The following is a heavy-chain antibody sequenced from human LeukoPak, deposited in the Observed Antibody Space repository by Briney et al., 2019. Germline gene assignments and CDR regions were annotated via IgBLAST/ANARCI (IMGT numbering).Heavy chain of an antibody. CDR2: INPNSGGT. CDR1: GYTLTELS. Sequence: ASVKVSCKVSGYTLTELSMHWVRQAPGKGLEWMGWINPNSGGTNYAQKFQGRVTMTRDTSISTAYMELSRLRSDDTAVYYCARVFSPDGYNGEYFDYWGQGTLVTVSS. D-gene: IGHD5-24*01. CDR3: ARVFSPDGYNGEYFDY. J-gene: IGHJ4*02. V-gene: IGHV1-2*02.